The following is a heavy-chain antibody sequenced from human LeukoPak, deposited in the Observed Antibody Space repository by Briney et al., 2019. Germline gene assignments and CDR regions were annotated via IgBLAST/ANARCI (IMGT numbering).Heavy chain of an antibody. CDR2: IYHSGST. V-gene: IGHV4-38-2*02. CDR1: GYSISSGYY. Sequence: PSETLSLTCTVSGYSISSGYYWGWIRQPPGKGLEWIGSIYHSGSTYYNPSLKSRVTISVDTSKNQFSLKLSSVTAADTAVYYCARGRPHIAARPPYFDYWGQGTLVTVSS. J-gene: IGHJ4*02. D-gene: IGHD6-6*01. CDR3: ARGRPHIAARPPYFDY.